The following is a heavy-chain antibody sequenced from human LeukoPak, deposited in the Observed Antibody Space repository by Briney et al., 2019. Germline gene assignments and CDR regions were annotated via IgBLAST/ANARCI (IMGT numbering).Heavy chain of an antibody. CDR3: ARNYYDSSGYRGLFDY. J-gene: IGHJ4*02. V-gene: IGHV3-30*03. CDR2: ISYDGSDK. D-gene: IGHD3-22*01. CDR1: GFSFSSYG. Sequence: PGGSLRLSCAASGFSFSSYGMHWVRQAPGKGLEWVAVISYDGSDKYYADSVKGRFTISRDNSKNTLYLQMNSLRAEDTAVYHCARNYYDSSGYRGLFDYWGQGTLVTVSS.